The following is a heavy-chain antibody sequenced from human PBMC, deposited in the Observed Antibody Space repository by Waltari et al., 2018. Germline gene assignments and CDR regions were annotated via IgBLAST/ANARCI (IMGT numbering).Heavy chain of an antibody. Sequence: EVQLVESGGGLVQPGGSLRLSCAVSGFTFSSSWLHWVRQAPGKGLVWVARIRADGDDRSYADSVKGRLTISRDNAKSTLYRQMNSLTAEDTAIYYCSTYTDVTFGDHWGQGALVTVSS. CDR1: GFTFSSSW. V-gene: IGHV3-74*01. CDR2: IRADGDDR. D-gene: IGHD3-10*01. J-gene: IGHJ4*02. CDR3: STYTDVTFGDH.